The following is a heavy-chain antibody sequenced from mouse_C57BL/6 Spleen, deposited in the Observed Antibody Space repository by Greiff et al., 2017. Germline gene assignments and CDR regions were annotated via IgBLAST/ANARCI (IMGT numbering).Heavy chain of an antibody. J-gene: IGHJ2*01. CDR3: ASGRDGGDY. V-gene: IGHV1-69*01. CDR1: GYTFTSYW. D-gene: IGHD3-3*01. CDR2: IDPSDSYT. Sequence: VQLQQPGAELVMPGASVKLSCKASGYTFTSYWMHWVKQRPGQGLEWIGEIDPSDSYTNYNQKFKGKSTLTVDKSSSTAYMQLSSLTSEDSAVYYCASGRDGGDYWGQGTTLTVSS.